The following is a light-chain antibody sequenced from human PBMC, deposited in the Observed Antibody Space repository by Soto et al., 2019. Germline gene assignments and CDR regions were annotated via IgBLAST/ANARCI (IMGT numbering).Light chain of an antibody. CDR3: GTWDTNLSAYV. Sequence: QSVLTQPPSVSAAPGQKVTISCSGDTSNTLHNFVSWYQQLPGAAPKLLIYEDNKRPSGIPDPFSGSKFGTSVTLAITGLQTGDEADYYCGTWDTNLSAYVFGTGTKLTVL. CDR2: EDN. V-gene: IGLV1-51*02. J-gene: IGLJ1*01. CDR1: TSNTLHNF.